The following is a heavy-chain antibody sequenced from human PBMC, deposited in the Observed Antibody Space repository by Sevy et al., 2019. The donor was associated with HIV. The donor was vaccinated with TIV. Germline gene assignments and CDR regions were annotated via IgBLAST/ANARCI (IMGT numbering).Heavy chain of an antibody. CDR2: ISHDGINE. J-gene: IGHJ6*02. CDR1: GFSFSYYG. CDR3: ANAYSGSYSHSYLYALDV. Sequence: GGSLRLSCIGSGFSFSYYGIHWVRQSPGKGLDWVALISHDGINEYYADSVKGRFTISRDNSKNTVYLEMNSLRNEDTTLCFCANAYSGSYSHSYLYALDVWGQGTTVTVSS. D-gene: IGHD1-26*01. V-gene: IGHV3-30*18.